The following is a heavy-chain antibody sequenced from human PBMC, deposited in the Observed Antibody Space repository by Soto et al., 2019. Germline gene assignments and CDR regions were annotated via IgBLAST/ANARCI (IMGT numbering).Heavy chain of an antibody. J-gene: IGHJ6*02. D-gene: IGHD6-6*01. CDR2: INHSGST. CDR3: ASTGIAAGRGYYYYGMDL. V-gene: IGHV4-34*01. Sequence: SETLSLTCAVYGGSFSGYYWSWIRQPPGKGLEWIGEINHSGSTNYNPSLKSRVTISVDTSKNQFSLKLSSVTAADTAVYYCASTGIAAGRGYYYYGMDLRAQRTTVTVSS. CDR1: GGSFSGYY.